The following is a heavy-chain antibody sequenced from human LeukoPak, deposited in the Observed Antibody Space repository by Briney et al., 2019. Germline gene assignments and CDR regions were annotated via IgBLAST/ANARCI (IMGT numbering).Heavy chain of an antibody. V-gene: IGHV1-2*02. D-gene: IGHD6-13*01. J-gene: IGHJ3*02. CDR2: INPNSGGT. CDR3: ARGPQQLGGDDAFDI. CDR1: GYTFTGYY. Sequence: ASVKVSCKASGYTFTGYYMHWVRQAPGQGLEWMGWINPNSGGTNYAQKFQGRVTMTRDTSISTAYMELSRLRSDDTAVYYCARGPQQLGGDDAFDIWGQGTMVTVSS.